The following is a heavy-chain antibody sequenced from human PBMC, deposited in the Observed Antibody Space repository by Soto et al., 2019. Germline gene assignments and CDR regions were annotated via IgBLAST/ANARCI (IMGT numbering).Heavy chain of an antibody. V-gene: IGHV3-21*01. CDR3: ARAPQGVSSSPIDY. CDR1: GFTFSSYS. Sequence: PGGSLRLSCAASGFTFSSYSMNWVRQAPGKGLEWVSSISSSSSYIYYADSVKGRFTISRDNAKNSLYLQMNSLRAEDTAVYYCARAPQGVSSSPIDYWGQGTLVTSPQ. CDR2: ISSSSSYI. D-gene: IGHD6-6*01. J-gene: IGHJ4*02.